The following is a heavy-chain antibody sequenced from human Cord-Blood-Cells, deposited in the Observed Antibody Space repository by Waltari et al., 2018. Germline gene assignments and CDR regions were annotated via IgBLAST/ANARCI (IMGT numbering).Heavy chain of an antibody. CDR3: ARMGDYAFDI. CDR2: IYYSGST. V-gene: IGHV4-39*01. Sequence: QLQLQESGPGRVKPSETLSLTCTVSGGSISSSSYYWGWIRQPPGKGLEWIGSIYYSGSTYYNPSLKSRVTISVDTYKNQFSLKLSSVTAADTAVYYCARMGDYAFDIWGKGTMVTVSS. CDR1: GGSISSSSYY. D-gene: IGHD3-16*01. J-gene: IGHJ3*02.